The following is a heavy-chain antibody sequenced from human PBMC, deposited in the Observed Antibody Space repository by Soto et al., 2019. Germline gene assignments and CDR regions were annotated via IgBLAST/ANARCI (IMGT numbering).Heavy chain of an antibody. D-gene: IGHD4-4*01. CDR3: ARSRDGYSFYFYYGMDG. CDR2: ILHDGSAE. V-gene: IGHV3-30*03. Sequence: GGSLRLSCAASGFTFTSYGMHWVRQAPGKGLEWMALILHDGSAEYYADSVKGRFTISRDNSKNTLYLQMNSLRAEDTAVYYCARSRDGYSFYFYYGMDGWGQGTTVTVS. J-gene: IGHJ6*02. CDR1: GFTFTSYG.